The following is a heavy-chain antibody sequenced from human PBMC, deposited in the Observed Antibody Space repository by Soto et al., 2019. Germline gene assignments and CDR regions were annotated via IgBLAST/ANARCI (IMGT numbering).Heavy chain of an antibody. Sequence: PGGSLRLSCAASGLSFSSYEMNWVRQAPGKGLEWISYIGGSGGTKYSADSVKGRFIISRDNAQNSLYLQMNSLRVEDTAVYYCARDRGGDVGQFLFPDGFDLRGQGTMVTASS. CDR2: IGGSGGTK. CDR3: ARDRGGDVGQFLFPDGFDL. CDR1: GLSFSSYE. J-gene: IGHJ3*01. V-gene: IGHV3-48*03. D-gene: IGHD3-10*01.